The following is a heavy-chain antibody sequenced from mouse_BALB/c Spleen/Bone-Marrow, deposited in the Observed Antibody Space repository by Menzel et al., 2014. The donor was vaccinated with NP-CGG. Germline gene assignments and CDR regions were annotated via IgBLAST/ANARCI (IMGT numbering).Heavy chain of an antibody. J-gene: IGHJ1*01. CDR3: ARQGYGYVDFDV. CDR2: ISSGGGST. V-gene: IGHV5-12-1*01. D-gene: IGHD1-2*01. Sequence: EVQGVESGGGLVEPGGSLKLSCAASGFAFSSYDMSWVRQTPEKRLEWVAYISSGGGSTYYPDTVKGRFTISRDNAKNTLYLQMSSLKSEDTAMYYCARQGYGYVDFDVWGAGTTVTVSS. CDR1: GFAFSSYD.